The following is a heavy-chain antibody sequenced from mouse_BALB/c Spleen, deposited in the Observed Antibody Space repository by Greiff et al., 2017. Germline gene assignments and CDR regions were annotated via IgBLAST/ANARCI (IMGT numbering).Heavy chain of an antibody. CDR1: GYSITSDYA. V-gene: IGHV3-2*02. CDR2: ISYSGST. Sequence: EVQLQESGPGLVKPSQSLSLTCTVTGYSITSDYAWNWIRQFPGNKLEWMGYISYSGSTSYNPSLKSRISITRDTSKNQFFLQLNSVTTEDTATYYCARGTYDGYFNHWGQGTTLTVSS. J-gene: IGHJ2*01. D-gene: IGHD2-3*01. CDR3: ARGTYDGYFNH.